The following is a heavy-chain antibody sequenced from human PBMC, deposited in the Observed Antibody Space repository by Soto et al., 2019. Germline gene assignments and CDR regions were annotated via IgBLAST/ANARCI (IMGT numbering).Heavy chain of an antibody. Sequence: SVKVSCKASGGTFSSYAISWVRQAPGQGLEWMGGIIPIFGTANYAQKFQGRVTITADESTSTAYMELSSLRSEDTAVYYCASFMIVVVSHHFDYWGQGTLVTVSS. J-gene: IGHJ4*02. V-gene: IGHV1-69*13. D-gene: IGHD3-22*01. CDR2: IIPIFGTA. CDR1: GGTFSSYA. CDR3: ASFMIVVVSHHFDY.